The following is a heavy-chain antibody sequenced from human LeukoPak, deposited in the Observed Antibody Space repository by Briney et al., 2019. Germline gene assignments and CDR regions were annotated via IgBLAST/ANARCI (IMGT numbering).Heavy chain of an antibody. Sequence: PSQTLSLTCTVSGGSISSGSYYWSWIRQPAGKGLEWIGRIYISGSTNYNPSLKSRVTISVDTSKNQFSLKLSSVTAADTAVYYCAREGYGVYYYYYMDVWGKGTTVTVSS. D-gene: IGHD4-17*01. V-gene: IGHV4-61*02. J-gene: IGHJ6*03. CDR1: GGSISSGSYY. CDR2: IYISGST. CDR3: AREGYGVYYYYYMDV.